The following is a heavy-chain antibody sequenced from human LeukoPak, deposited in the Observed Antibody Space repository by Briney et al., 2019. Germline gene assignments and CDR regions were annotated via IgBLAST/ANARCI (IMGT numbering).Heavy chain of an antibody. V-gene: IGHV3-30-3*01. CDR1: GFTFSSYA. D-gene: IGHD2-21*01. CDR3: AGSVVVVNYYFDY. CDR2: ISYDGSNK. J-gene: IGHJ4*02. Sequence: PGGSLRLSCAASGFTFSSYAMHWVRQAPGKGLEWVAVISYDGSNKYYADSVKGRFTISRDNSKNTLYLQMNSLRAEDTAVYYCAGSVVVVNYYFDYWGQGTLVTVSS.